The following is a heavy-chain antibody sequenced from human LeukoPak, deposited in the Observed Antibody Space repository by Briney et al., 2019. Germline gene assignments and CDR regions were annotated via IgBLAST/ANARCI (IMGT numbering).Heavy chain of an antibody. V-gene: IGHV3-7*01. CDR1: GFTFSSYW. CDR3: ARDRVTMVRGGWGINHFDY. J-gene: IGHJ4*02. Sequence: PGGSLRLSCAASGFTFSSYWMSWVRQAPGKGLEWVANIKQDGSGKYYVDSVKGRFTISRDNAKNSLYLQMNSLRAEDTAVYYCARDRVTMVRGGWGINHFDYWGQGTLVTVSS. D-gene: IGHD3-10*01. CDR2: IKQDGSGK.